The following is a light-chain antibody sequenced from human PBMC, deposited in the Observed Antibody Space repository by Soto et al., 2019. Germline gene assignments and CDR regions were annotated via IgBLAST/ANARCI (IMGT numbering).Light chain of an antibody. CDR1: SSDVGRYNY. J-gene: IGLJ1*01. Sequence: QSALTQPVSVSGSPGQSITISCIGTSSDVGRYNYVSWYQLHPGRAPKLVISEVTNRPSGVSNRFSGSKSGNTASLTISGLQAEDEADFYCSSYTGSSTTLYVFGTGTKLTVL. CDR2: EVT. CDR3: SSYTGSSTTLYV. V-gene: IGLV2-14*01.